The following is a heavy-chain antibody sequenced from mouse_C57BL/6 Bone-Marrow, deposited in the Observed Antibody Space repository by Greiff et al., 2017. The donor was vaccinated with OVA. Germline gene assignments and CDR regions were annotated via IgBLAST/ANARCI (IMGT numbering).Heavy chain of an antibody. V-gene: IGHV5-12*01. Sequence: EVKLVESGGGLVQPGGSLKLSCAASGFTFSDYYMYWVRQTPEKRLEWVAYISNGGGSTYYPDTVKGRFTISRDNAKTTLYLQMSRLKSEDTAMYYCARQDDYGGAWFAYWGQGTLVTVSA. CDR1: GFTFSDYY. CDR2: ISNGGGST. J-gene: IGHJ3*01. D-gene: IGHD2-4*01. CDR3: ARQDDYGGAWFAY.